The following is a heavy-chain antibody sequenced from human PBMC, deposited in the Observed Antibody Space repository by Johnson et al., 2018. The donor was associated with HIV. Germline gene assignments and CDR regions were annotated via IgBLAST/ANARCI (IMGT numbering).Heavy chain of an antibody. Sequence: VQLVESGGGLVQPGRSLRLSCAASGFTFDDYAMNWVRQVPGKGLEWVSGISWDGGTTYYADSVRGRFTISRDNRKNSLYLQLNSLRAEDTALYYCAKGSPYTSSWLDALDIWGQGTMVTVSS. J-gene: IGHJ3*02. CDR3: AKGSPYTSSWLDALDI. CDR2: ISWDGGTT. CDR1: GFTFDDYA. V-gene: IGHV3-43D*03. D-gene: IGHD6-13*01.